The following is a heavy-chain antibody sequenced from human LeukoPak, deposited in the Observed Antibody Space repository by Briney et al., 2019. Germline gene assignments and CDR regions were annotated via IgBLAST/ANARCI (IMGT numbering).Heavy chain of an antibody. CDR1: GYTFTSYD. J-gene: IGHJ4*02. CDR3: ARQAEYSSSWYRH. V-gene: IGHV1-8*03. Sequence: ASVKVSCKASGYTFTSYDINWVRQATGQGLEWMGWMNPNSGNTGYAQKFQGRVTITRNTSISTAYLQWSSLKASDTAMYYCARQAEYSSSWYRHWGQGTLVTVSS. CDR2: MNPNSGNT. D-gene: IGHD6-13*01.